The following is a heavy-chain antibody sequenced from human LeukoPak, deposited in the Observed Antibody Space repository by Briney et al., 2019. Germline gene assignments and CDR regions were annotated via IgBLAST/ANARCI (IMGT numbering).Heavy chain of an antibody. D-gene: IGHD2-2*01. CDR2: IKSKTDGGTT. CDR3: ITQLFPS. CDR1: GFTFSNSW. Sequence: GGSLRLSCAASGFTFSNSWMIGVRQAPGKGLEWVGRIKSKTDGGTTDYAAPVKGSFTISRDGSKNTLYLQMNSPTTEDTAVYYCITQLFPSWGQGTLVTVSS. J-gene: IGHJ5*02. V-gene: IGHV3-15*01.